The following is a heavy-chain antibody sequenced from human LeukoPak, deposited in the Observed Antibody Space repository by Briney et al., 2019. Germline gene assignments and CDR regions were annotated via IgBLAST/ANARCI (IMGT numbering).Heavy chain of an antibody. CDR1: GFAVSSKY. J-gene: IGHJ3*02. D-gene: IGHD6-19*01. CDR2: LYSSGPT. Sequence: GGSLRLSCAVSGFAVSSKYMSWVRQAPGKGLEWVAVLYSSGPTYYADSLKGRVTISRDDSKNTLSLQINGLRVEDTAVYYCAKGGVTSGWKGGVFDIWGQGTLVIVSS. CDR3: AKGGVTSGWKGGVFDI. V-gene: IGHV3-66*01.